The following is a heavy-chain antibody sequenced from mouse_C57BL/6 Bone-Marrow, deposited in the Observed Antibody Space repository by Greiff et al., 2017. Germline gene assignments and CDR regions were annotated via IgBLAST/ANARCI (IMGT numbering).Heavy chain of an antibody. CDR2: FDPNSGGT. V-gene: IGHV1-72*01. J-gene: IGHJ2*01. D-gene: IGHD1-1*01. CDR3: ARRILLLGLDD. Sequence: QVQLQQPGAELVKPGASVKLSCKASGYTFTSYWMHWVKQRPGRGLEWIGRFDPNSGGTKYNEKFKGKATLTVDKTSSTAYMQLSSMTSEDSAVYYCARRILLLGLDDWGQGTTLTVSS. CDR1: GYTFTSYW.